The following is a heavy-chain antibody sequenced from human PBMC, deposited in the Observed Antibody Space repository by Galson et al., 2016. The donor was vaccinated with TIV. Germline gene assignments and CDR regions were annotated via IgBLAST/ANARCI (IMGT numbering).Heavy chain of an antibody. Sequence: SLRLSCAASGFTLNTYAMTWFRQAPGRGLEWVSSFRSGNGDTLYAASVKGRFTISRDNSKNTLYLQMNSLRAEDTAIYYCARDSFEEYCRDITCPFDYWGQGTLVTVSS. J-gene: IGHJ4*02. CDR1: GFTLNTYA. D-gene: IGHD2/OR15-2a*01. CDR3: ARDSFEEYCRDITCPFDY. V-gene: IGHV3-23*01. CDR2: FRSGNGDT.